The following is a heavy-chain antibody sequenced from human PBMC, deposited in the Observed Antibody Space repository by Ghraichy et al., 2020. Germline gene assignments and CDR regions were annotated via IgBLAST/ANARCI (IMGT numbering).Heavy chain of an antibody. J-gene: IGHJ4*02. D-gene: IGHD3-3*01. CDR1: GGSISSSSYY. Sequence: SETLSLTCTVSGGSISSSSYYWGWIRQPPGKGLEWIGSIYYSGSTYYNPSLKSRVTISVDTSKNQFSLKLSSVTAADMAVYYCASLIWDFWSGYPKYFFDYWGQGTLVTVSS. CDR2: IYYSGST. V-gene: IGHV4-39*01. CDR3: ASLIWDFWSGYPKYFFDY.